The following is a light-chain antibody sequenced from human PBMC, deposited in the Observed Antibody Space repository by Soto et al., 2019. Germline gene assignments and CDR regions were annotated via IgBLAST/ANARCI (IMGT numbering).Light chain of an antibody. J-gene: IGKJ1*01. V-gene: IGKV3-15*01. CDR3: QQYNNWPRT. CDR2: GSS. Sequence: IVMTQSPATLSVSPGERATLSCRASQSVSSNLAWYQQKPGQAPRLLIYGSSTRATGIPARFSGTVSGTEFTLTISSLQSEDFAVYYCQQYNNWPRTFGQGTKVEIK. CDR1: QSVSSN.